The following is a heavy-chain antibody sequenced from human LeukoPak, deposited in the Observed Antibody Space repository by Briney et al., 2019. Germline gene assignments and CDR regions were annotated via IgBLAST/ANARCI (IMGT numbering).Heavy chain of an antibody. CDR2: IKQDGSEK. CDR3: ASPSDSSCWYFDY. CDR1: GFTFSSYW. Sequence: GSLRLSCAASGFTFSSYWMSWVRQAPGKGLEWVANIKQDGSEKYYVDSVKGRFTISRDNAKNSLYLQMISLRAEETAVYYCASPSDSSCWYFDYWGQGTLVTVSS. V-gene: IGHV3-7*05. J-gene: IGHJ4*02. D-gene: IGHD6-19*01.